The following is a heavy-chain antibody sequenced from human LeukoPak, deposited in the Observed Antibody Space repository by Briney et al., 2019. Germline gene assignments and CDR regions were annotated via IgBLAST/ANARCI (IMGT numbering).Heavy chain of an antibody. CDR3: ARVPRTIWNWFDP. CDR2: MNPNSGNT. Sequence: ASVKVSCKASGYTFTSYAMNWVRQATGQGLEWMGWMNPNSGNTGYAQKFQGRVTITRNTSISTAYMELSSLRSEDTAVYYCARVPRTIWNWFDPWGQGTLVTVSS. J-gene: IGHJ5*02. D-gene: IGHD2/OR15-2a*01. CDR1: GYTFTSYA. V-gene: IGHV1-8*03.